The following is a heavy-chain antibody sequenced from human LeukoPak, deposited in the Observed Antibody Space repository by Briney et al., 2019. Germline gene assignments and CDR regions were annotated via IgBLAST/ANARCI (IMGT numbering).Heavy chain of an antibody. CDR2: IWYDGSHK. CDR3: AKSPPPYCSSTSCYGGSWFDP. D-gene: IGHD2-2*01. CDR1: GFTFNSYG. V-gene: IGHV3-30*02. Sequence: GGSLRLSCAASGFTFNSYGMHWVRQAPGKGLEWVSIIWYDGSHKYYVDSVKGRFTISRDNSKNTLYLQMNSLRAEDTAVYYCAKSPPPYCSSTSCYGGSWFDPWGQGTLVTVSS. J-gene: IGHJ5*02.